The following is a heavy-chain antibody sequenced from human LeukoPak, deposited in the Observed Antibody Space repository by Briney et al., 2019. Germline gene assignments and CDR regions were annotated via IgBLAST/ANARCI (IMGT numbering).Heavy chain of an antibody. V-gene: IGHV1-2*02. Sequence: GASVKVSCKASGYTFTGYYMHWVRQAPGQGLEWMGRINPNSGGTNYAQKFQGRVTMTRDPSISTAYLELSRLRSDDTAVYYCARVGYSSDANAFDIWGQGTMVTVSS. CDR1: GYTFTGYY. CDR3: ARVGYSSDANAFDI. D-gene: IGHD6-19*01. CDR2: INPNSGGT. J-gene: IGHJ3*02.